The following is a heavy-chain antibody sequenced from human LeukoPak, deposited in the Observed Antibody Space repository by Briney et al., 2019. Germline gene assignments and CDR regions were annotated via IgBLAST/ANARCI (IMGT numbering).Heavy chain of an antibody. V-gene: IGHV3-7*01. CDR1: GFTFSSYE. J-gene: IGHJ4*02. CDR2: IKQDGSEK. Sequence: PGGSLRLSCAASGFTFSSYEMNWVRQAPGKGLEWVANIKQDGSEKFYVDSVKGRFTISRDNAKSSLYLQMNSLRAEDTAVYYCARVASSGYYYFSDYWGQGTLVTVSS. CDR3: ARVASSGYYYFSDY. D-gene: IGHD3-22*01.